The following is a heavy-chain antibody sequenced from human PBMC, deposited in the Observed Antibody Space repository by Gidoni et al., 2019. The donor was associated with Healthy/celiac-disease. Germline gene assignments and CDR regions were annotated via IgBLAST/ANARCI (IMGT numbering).Heavy chain of an antibody. Sequence: QVQLVESGGGVVQPGRSLRLSCSASGFTFSSYGMRWVRQAPGKGLEWVAVIWYDGSNKYYADSVKGRFTISRDNSKNTLYLQMNSLRAEDTAVYYCARENCSSTSCYEGKDYFDYWGQGTLVTVSS. V-gene: IGHV3-33*01. CDR3: ARENCSSTSCYEGKDYFDY. CDR2: IWYDGSNK. D-gene: IGHD2-2*01. J-gene: IGHJ4*02. CDR1: GFTFSSYG.